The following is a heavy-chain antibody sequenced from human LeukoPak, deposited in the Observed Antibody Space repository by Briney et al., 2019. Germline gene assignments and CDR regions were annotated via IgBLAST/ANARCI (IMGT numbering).Heavy chain of an antibody. CDR1: GFTFSSYS. Sequence: GGSLRLSCAASGFTFSSYSMNWVRQAPGKGLDWVSSISSSSSYIYYVDSVKGRFTISRDNAKNSLYLYMNSLRAEDTAVYYCARWRTVGAPEAGFDIWGQGTMVTVSS. CDR3: ARWRTVGAPEAGFDI. CDR2: ISSSSSYI. D-gene: IGHD1-26*01. V-gene: IGHV3-21*01. J-gene: IGHJ3*02.